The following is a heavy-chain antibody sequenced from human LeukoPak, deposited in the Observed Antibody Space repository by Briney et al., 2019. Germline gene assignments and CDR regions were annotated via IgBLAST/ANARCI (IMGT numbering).Heavy chain of an antibody. CDR3: AKDIGDSSGYSDY. V-gene: IGHV3-23*01. CDR1: GFTFSSYA. Sequence: PGGSLRLSCAASGFTFSSYAMSWVRQAPGKGLEWVSAISGSGGSTYYADSVKGRFTISRDNAKNSLYLQMNSLRAEDTALYYCAKDIGDSSGYSDYWGQGTLVTVSS. J-gene: IGHJ4*02. D-gene: IGHD3-22*01. CDR2: ISGSGGST.